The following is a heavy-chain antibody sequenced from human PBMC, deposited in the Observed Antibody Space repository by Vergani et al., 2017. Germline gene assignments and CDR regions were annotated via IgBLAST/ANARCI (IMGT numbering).Heavy chain of an antibody. CDR3: ARSGYCAHGVCYMTYYYYMDV. J-gene: IGHJ6*03. CDR2: ISYDGSNK. V-gene: IGHV3-30-3*01. CDR1: GFTFSSYA. D-gene: IGHD2-8*01. Sequence: VQLVESGGGLVQPGRSLRLSCAASGFTFSSYAMHWVRQAPGKGLEWVAVISYDGSNKYYADSVKGRFTISRDNSKNTLYLQMNSLRAEDTAVYYCARSGYCAHGVCYMTYYYYMDVWGKGTAVTVSS.